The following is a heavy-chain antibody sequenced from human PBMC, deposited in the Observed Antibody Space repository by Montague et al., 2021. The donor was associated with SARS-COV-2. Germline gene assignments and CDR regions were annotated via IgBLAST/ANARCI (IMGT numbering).Heavy chain of an antibody. J-gene: IGHJ4*02. Sequence: TLSLTCTVSGASISSTNYYWSWIRQPAGKGLEWIGRIYSSGVTNYNPSLKSRVSISIDTSKNEFSLKLSSVTAADTAVYYCAGIINHFDSGGPPSLFDHWGQGSRVTASS. D-gene: IGHD3-22*01. CDR1: GASISSTNYY. V-gene: IGHV4-61*02. CDR2: IYSSGVT. CDR3: AGIINHFDSGGPPSLFDH.